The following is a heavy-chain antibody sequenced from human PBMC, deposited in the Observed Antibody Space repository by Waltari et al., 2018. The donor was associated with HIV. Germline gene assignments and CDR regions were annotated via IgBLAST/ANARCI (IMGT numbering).Heavy chain of an antibody. Sequence: QLQLQESGPGLVKPSETLSLTCTVSGGSISSSSYYWCWIRQPPGKGLAWIGYIDYTGSTYYNPSLKRRVTISVDTSKNQFSLKLSSVTAADTAVCYCARRPWGSTGFDYWGQGTLVTVSS. CDR2: IDYTGST. J-gene: IGHJ4*02. CDR1: GGSISSSSYY. CDR3: ARRPWGSTGFDY. D-gene: IGHD3-16*01. V-gene: IGHV4-39*01.